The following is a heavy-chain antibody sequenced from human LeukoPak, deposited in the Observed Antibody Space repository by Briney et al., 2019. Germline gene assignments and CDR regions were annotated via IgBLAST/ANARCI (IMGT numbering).Heavy chain of an antibody. V-gene: IGHV3-48*03. Sequence: QSGGSLRLSCEASGFTFSNYGMKWVRQARGKGLEWISYIRPNDGTTHYADSVKGRFTISRDNAKNSLSLQMTRLRADNSAVYYCVTGQTSLDNWFDPWGQGTLVIVSS. CDR1: GFTFSNYG. CDR2: IRPNDGTT. J-gene: IGHJ5*02. CDR3: VTGQTSLDNWFDP.